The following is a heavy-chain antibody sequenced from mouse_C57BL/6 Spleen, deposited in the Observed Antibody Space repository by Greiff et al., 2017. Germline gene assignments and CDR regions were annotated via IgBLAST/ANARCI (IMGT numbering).Heavy chain of an antibody. J-gene: IGHJ2*01. V-gene: IGHV1-82*01. CDR2: IYPGDGDT. CDR1: GYAFSSSW. Sequence: QVQLQQSGPELVKPGASVKISCKASGYAFSSSWMNWVKQRPGKGLEWIGRIYPGDGDTNYNGKFKGKATLTADKSSSTAYMQLSSLTSEDSAVYFCARHEAGGNYDYWGQGTTLTVSS. CDR3: ARHEAGGNYDY.